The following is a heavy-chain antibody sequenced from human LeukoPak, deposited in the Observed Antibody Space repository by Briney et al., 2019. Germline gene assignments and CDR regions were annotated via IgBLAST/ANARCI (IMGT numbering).Heavy chain of an antibody. V-gene: IGHV4-4*02. CDR1: GGSISSSNW. Sequence: SETLSLTCAVSGGSISSSNWWSWVRQPPGKGLEWIGEIYHSGSTNYNPSLKSRVTISVDKSKNQFSLKLSSVTAADTAVYYCARGAVGYCSSTSCYVVFYYMDVWGKGTTVTVSS. CDR2: IYHSGST. J-gene: IGHJ6*03. CDR3: ARGAVGYCSSTSCYVVFYYMDV. D-gene: IGHD2-2*01.